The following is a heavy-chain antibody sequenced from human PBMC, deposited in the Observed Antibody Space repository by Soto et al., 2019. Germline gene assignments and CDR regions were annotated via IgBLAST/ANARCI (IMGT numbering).Heavy chain of an antibody. CDR2: ISAYNGNT. Sequence: ASVKVSCKASGYTFTSYGISWVRQAPGQGLEWMGWISAYNGNTNYAQKLQGRVTMTTDTSTSTAYMELRSLRSDDTAVYYCARHCPDIVAAINWGYYFAYRAQGTLVTVSS. D-gene: IGHD5-12*01. V-gene: IGHV1-18*01. CDR1: GYTFTSYG. CDR3: ARHCPDIVAAINWGYYFAY. J-gene: IGHJ4*02.